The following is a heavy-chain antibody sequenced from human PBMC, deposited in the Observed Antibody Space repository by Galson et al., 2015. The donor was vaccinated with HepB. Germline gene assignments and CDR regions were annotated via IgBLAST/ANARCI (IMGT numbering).Heavy chain of an antibody. D-gene: IGHD3-3*01. Sequence: SLRLSCAASGFTFSSSSMNWVRQAPGNGLGWVSSISSSSSYVYYADSVKGRFTISRDNAKNSLYLQMNSLRAEDTAVYYCARGEGITIFGVVSRYGMDVWGQGTTVTVSS. CDR3: ARGEGITIFGVVSRYGMDV. CDR1: GFTFSSSS. V-gene: IGHV3-21*01. J-gene: IGHJ6*02. CDR2: ISSSSSYV.